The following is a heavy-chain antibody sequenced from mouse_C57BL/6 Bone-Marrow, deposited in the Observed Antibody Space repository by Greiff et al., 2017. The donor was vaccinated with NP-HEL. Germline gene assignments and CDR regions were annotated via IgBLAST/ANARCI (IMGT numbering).Heavy chain of an antibody. CDR2: INPRDGNT. D-gene: IGHD3-1*01. Sequence: VQLLQSGAELARPGASVKVSCKASGYTFTSYGMNWVKQRTGQGLEWIGEINPRDGNTYYNEKFKGKATLTADKSSSTAYMELSSLTSEDSAVYVCALDPQWFAYWGQATLLTFS. CDR3: ALDPQWFAY. V-gene: IGHV1-81*01. CDR1: GYTFTSYG. J-gene: IGHJ3*01.